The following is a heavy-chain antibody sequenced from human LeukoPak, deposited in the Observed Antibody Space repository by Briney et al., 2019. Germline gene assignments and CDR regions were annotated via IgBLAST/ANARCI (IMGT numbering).Heavy chain of an antibody. J-gene: IGHJ4*02. CDR2: ISAYNGNT. V-gene: IGHV1-18*01. CDR3: ARDLGHRIAAAGPNLDY. Sequence: ASVKVSCKASGYTLTNYGISWVRQAPGQGLEWMGWISAYNGNTNYEQKFQGRVTMTTDTSTSTAYMEPRSLRSDDTAVYYCARDLGHRIAAAGPNLDYWGQGTLVTVSS. D-gene: IGHD6-13*01. CDR1: GYTLTNYG.